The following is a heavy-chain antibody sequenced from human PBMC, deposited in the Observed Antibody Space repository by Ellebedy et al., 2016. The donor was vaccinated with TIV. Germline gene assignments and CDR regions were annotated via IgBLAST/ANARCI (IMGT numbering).Heavy chain of an antibody. CDR1: GYTFTSYH. V-gene: IGHV1-46*01. Sequence: AASVKVSCKSSGYTFTSYHIHWVRQAPGQGLEWMGIINPTSGSTIYAHKFQGRLAMTTDTSTSPVYMELSSLTSEDTGIYYCARGDIVLVPAAMGYWFDPWGQGTLVTVSS. CDR3: ARGDIVLVPAAMGYWFDP. CDR2: INPTSGST. J-gene: IGHJ5*02. D-gene: IGHD2-2*01.